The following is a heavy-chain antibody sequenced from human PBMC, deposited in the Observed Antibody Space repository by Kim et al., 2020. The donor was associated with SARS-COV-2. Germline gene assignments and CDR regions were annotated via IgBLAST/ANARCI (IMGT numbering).Heavy chain of an antibody. D-gene: IGHD2-21*02. Sequence: GGSLRLSCAASGFTFSSYSMNWVRQAPGKGLEWVSSISSSSSYIYYADSVKGRFTISRDNAKNSLYLQMNSLRAEDTAVYYCARLTRVVVTAIYAFDIWGQGTMVTVSS. J-gene: IGHJ3*02. CDR1: GFTFSSYS. CDR2: ISSSSSYI. V-gene: IGHV3-21*01. CDR3: ARLTRVVVTAIYAFDI.